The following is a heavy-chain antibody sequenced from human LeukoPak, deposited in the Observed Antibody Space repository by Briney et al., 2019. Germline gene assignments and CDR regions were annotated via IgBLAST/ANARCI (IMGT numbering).Heavy chain of an antibody. CDR1: GFTVSSDY. D-gene: IGHD1-7*01. Sequence: GGSLRLSCAASGFTVSSDYMGWVRQAPGRGLEYVSIIYSGGNTYYSDSVKGRFTISRDNSKNTLYLQMNSLRAEDTAVYYCARGTVITGTTAYYFDYWGQGTLVTVSS. CDR2: IYSGGNT. CDR3: ARGTVITGTTAYYFDY. J-gene: IGHJ4*02. V-gene: IGHV3-66*02.